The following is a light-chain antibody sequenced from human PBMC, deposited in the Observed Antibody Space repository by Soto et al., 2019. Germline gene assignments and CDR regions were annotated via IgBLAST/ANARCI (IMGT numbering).Light chain of an antibody. CDR3: QQDSNPPQT. CDR1: QTVLSSY. CDR2: GAF. J-gene: IGKJ1*01. V-gene: IGKV3-20*01. Sequence: IVLTQSPGTLSMSPGEPVTLSCRASQTVLSSYVAWYQQKPGQAPRLLIDGAFSRATGIPDWFSGGGSGTDFTRTISRLEPYDFGIYYCQQDSNPPQTFGEGTKVEIK.